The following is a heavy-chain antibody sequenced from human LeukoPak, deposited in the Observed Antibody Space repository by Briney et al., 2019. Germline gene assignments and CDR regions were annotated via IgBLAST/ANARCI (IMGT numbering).Heavy chain of an antibody. V-gene: IGHV3-30*18. CDR3: AKAQGDYYYDSSGYYDWFDP. CDR2: ISYDGSNK. J-gene: IGHJ5*02. CDR1: GFTFSNAW. Sequence: PGGSLRLSCAASGFTFSNAWMSWVRQAPGKGLEWVAVISYDGSNKYYAGSVKGRFTISRDNSKNTLYLQMNRLRAEDTAVYYCAKAQGDYYYDSSGYYDWFDPWGQGTLVTVSS. D-gene: IGHD3-22*01.